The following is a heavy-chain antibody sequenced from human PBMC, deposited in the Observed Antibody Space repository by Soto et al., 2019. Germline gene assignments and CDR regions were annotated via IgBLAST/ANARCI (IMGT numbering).Heavy chain of an antibody. Sequence: SETLSLTCTVSGGSISSSSYYWGWIRQPPGKGLEWIGSIYYSGSTYYNPSLKSRVTISVDTSKNQFSLKLSSVTAADTAVYYCAGLGYCSSTSCYDYYYYGMDVWGQGTTVTVSS. CDR1: GGSISSSSYY. CDR3: AGLGYCSSTSCYDYYYYGMDV. V-gene: IGHV4-39*01. D-gene: IGHD2-2*01. J-gene: IGHJ6*02. CDR2: IYYSGST.